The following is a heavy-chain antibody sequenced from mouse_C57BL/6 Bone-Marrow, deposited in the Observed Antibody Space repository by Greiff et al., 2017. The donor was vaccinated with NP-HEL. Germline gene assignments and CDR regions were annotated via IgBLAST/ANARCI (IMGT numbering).Heavy chain of an antibody. CDR3: ARRSYDYDAFAY. D-gene: IGHD2-4*01. J-gene: IGHJ3*01. V-gene: IGHV5-12*01. Sequence: EVKVVESGGGLVQPGGSLKLSCAASGFTFSDYYMSWVRQTPEKRLEWVAYISNGGGSTYYPDTVKGRFTISRDNAKNTLYLQMSRLKSEDTAMYYCARRSYDYDAFAYWGQGTLVTVSA. CDR2: ISNGGGST. CDR1: GFTFSDYY.